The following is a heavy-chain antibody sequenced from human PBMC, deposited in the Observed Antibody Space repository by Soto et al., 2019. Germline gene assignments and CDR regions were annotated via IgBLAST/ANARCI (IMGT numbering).Heavy chain of an antibody. CDR1: GGSISSSSYX. CDR3: ARVVVTASQGWFDP. Sequence: PSETLSLTCTVSGGSISSSSYXWSWIRQPPGKGLEWIGYIYYSGSTYYNPSLKSRVTISVDTSKNQFSLKLSSVTAADTAVYYCARVVVTASQGWFDPWGQGTLVTVSS. D-gene: IGHD2-21*02. V-gene: IGHV4-30-4*01. J-gene: IGHJ5*02. CDR2: IYYSGST.